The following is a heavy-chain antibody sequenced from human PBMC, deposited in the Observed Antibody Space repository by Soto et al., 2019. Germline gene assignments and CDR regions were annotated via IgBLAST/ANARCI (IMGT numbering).Heavy chain of an antibody. V-gene: IGHV3-15*07. Sequence: EVQLVESGGGLVKPGGSLRLSCAASGFTFSNAWMNWVRQAPGKGLEWVGRIKSKTDGGTTDYAAPVKGRFTISRDDLKNTLYLQMNSLKTEDTAVYYCTTIGSGWYPRGNYYYYYGMDVWGQGTTVTVSS. J-gene: IGHJ6*02. D-gene: IGHD6-19*01. CDR2: IKSKTDGGTT. CDR3: TTIGSGWYPRGNYYYYYGMDV. CDR1: GFTFSNAW.